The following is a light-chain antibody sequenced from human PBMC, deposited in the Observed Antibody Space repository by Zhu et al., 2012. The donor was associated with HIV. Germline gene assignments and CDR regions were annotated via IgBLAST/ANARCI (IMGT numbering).Light chain of an antibody. CDR2: DTS. V-gene: IGKV3-11*01. Sequence: IVLTQSPATLSLSPGERATVSCRASRSVRSFLAWYQQKPGQAPRLLIYDTSKRAAGIPARFSGSGSETDFTLTISSLEPEDFATYSCQQYYTPSYTFGQGTKLQIK. J-gene: IGKJ2*01. CDR3: QQYYTPSYT. CDR1: RSVRSF.